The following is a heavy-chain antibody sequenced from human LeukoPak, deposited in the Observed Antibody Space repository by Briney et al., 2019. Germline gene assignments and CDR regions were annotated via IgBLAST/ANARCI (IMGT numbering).Heavy chain of an antibody. Sequence: GGSLRLSCTASGLTFSNFGMHWVRQAPGKGLEWVTFIRYDATTIYYLDSVKGRFTVSRDNAKNSLYLQMNSLRAEDTAVYYCARDRSMIVVGNAFDIWGQGTMVTVSS. CDR3: ARDRSMIVVGNAFDI. J-gene: IGHJ3*02. V-gene: IGHV3-30*02. CDR2: IRYDATTI. CDR1: GLTFSNFG. D-gene: IGHD3-22*01.